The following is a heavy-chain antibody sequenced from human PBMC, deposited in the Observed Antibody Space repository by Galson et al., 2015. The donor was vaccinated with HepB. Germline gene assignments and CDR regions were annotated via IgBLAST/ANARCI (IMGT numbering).Heavy chain of an antibody. J-gene: IGHJ6*02. CDR2: INPSGGST. CDR3: ASQAWYYYDSSGPGGMDV. CDR1: GYTFTSYY. D-gene: IGHD3-22*01. Sequence: SVKVSCKASGYTFTSYYMHWVRQAPGQGLEWMGIINPSGGSTSYAQKFQGRVTMTRDTSTSTVYMELSSLRSEDTAVYYCASQAWYYYDSSGPGGMDVWGQGTTVTVSS. V-gene: IGHV1-46*01.